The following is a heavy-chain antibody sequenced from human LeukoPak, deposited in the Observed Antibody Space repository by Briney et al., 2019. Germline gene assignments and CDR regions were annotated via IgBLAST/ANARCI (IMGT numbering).Heavy chain of an antibody. J-gene: IGHJ4*02. CDR1: GYTFTDYY. V-gene: IGHV1-2*02. Sequence: ASVRVSCKASGYTFTDYYIHWVRQAPGQGLEYMGWISPESGGTNYAQRFQGRVTMTRDTSISTAYMGLIRVTSDDTAVCYCARVSRGLYSPWLVWGQGTLVTVSS. D-gene: IGHD2-15*01. CDR2: ISPESGGT. CDR3: ARVSRGLYSPWLV.